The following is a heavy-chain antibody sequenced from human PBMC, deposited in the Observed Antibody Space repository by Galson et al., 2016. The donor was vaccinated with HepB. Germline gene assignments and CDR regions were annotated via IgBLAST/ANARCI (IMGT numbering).Heavy chain of an antibody. V-gene: IGHV3-30-3*01. Sequence: SLRLSCAASGFSFISYAMHWVRQAPGKGLEWVALMSHDGGNKQYADSVKGRFTISRDNARNSLYPQMNNLRDEDSAVYYCARGLPFHSSGWYFDYWGQGVMVTVSS. J-gene: IGHJ4*02. CDR3: ARGLPFHSSGWYFDY. CDR1: GFSFISYA. CDR2: MSHDGGNK. D-gene: IGHD6-19*01.